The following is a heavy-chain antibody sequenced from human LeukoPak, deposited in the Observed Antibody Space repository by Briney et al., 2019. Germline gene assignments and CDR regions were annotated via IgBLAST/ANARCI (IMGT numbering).Heavy chain of an antibody. CDR2: ISAYNGNT. Sequence: ASVKVSCKASGYTFTTSGISWVRQAPGQGLEWMGWISAYNGNTNYAQNLQGRVTMTTDTSTSTAYMELRSLRSDDTAMYYCARDLSFTISGVGIIGTDGFDPWGQGTLVTVSS. CDR1: GYTFTTSG. V-gene: IGHV1-18*01. D-gene: IGHD3-3*01. CDR3: ARDLSFTISGVGIIGTDGFDP. J-gene: IGHJ5*02.